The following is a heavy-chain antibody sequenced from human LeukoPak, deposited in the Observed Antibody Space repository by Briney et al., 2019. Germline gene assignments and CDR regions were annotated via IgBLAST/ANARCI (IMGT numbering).Heavy chain of an antibody. CDR2: IYYTGNT. CDR3: ARLLLSSGWYDN. CDR1: GGSISSSSYY. Sequence: SETLSLTCTVSGGSISSSSYYWGWIRQAPGKGLEWIGSIYYTGNTYYNPSLKSRVTISVDTSKNQFSLELTSVTAADTAVYYCARLLLSSGWYDNWGQGTLVTVSS. D-gene: IGHD6-19*01. V-gene: IGHV4-39*01. J-gene: IGHJ4*02.